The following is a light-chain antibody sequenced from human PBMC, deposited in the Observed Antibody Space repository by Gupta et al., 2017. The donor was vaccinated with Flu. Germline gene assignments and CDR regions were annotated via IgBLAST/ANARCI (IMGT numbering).Light chain of an antibody. CDR2: STT. CDR1: TSNIGSNA. J-gene: IGLJ3*02. CDR3: ATWDDSLQGWV. V-gene: IGLV1-44*01. Sequence: QSVLTQPPSASGTPGQRVTISCSGATSNIGSNAVNWYQQFPGAAHKLLIYSTTQRPSGVADRFSGSMSGVSASLDISGLQSEDEADYYCATWDDSLQGWVFGGGTKVTVL.